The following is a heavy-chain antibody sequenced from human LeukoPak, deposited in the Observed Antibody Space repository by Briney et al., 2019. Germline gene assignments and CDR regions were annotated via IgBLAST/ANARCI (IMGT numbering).Heavy chain of an antibody. CDR1: GYTFTDHY. J-gene: IGHJ4*02. CDR3: ARDPGVRGVSFDY. Sequence: ASVKVSCKASGYTFTDHYIHWVRQAPGQGLEWMGWVHPKNGGTKYAQKFQGRVTMTRDTSISTAYMELSRLRSDDTAVYYCARDPGVRGVSFDYWGQGTLVTVSS. V-gene: IGHV1-2*02. CDR2: VHPKNGGT. D-gene: IGHD3-10*01.